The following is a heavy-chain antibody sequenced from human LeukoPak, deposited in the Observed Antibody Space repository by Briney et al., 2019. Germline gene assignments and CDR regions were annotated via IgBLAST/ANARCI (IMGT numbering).Heavy chain of an antibody. CDR1: GFTFKNYV. V-gene: IGHV3-30*03. Sequence: GGSLRLSCAASGFTFKNYVIHWVRQAPGKGLEWVAVVSYDGSIRYYADSVKGRFTISRDNSKNTLYLQMSSLRAEDTAVYYCAREGYYGSGTPSFYFDFWGQGTLVTVSS. CDR2: VSYDGSIR. J-gene: IGHJ4*02. CDR3: AREGYYGSGTPSFYFDF. D-gene: IGHD3-10*01.